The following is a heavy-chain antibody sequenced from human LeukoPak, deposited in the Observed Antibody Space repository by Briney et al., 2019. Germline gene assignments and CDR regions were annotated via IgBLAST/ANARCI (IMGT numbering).Heavy chain of an antibody. V-gene: IGHV4-59*08. CDR1: GGSISNSH. CDR2: VHCSGRP. CDR3: ARQISTKYYFDY. J-gene: IGHJ4*02. Sequence: SETLSLTCTVSGGSISNSHWSWIRQPPGEGLEWIVCVHCSGRPTYNPSLKSPVSILVDASKNQFYLNLSSVTAADTAVYYCARQISTKYYFDYWGQGALVTVSS.